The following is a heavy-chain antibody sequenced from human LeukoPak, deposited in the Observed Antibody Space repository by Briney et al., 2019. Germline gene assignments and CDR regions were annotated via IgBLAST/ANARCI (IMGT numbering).Heavy chain of an antibody. CDR2: SHNSGET. CDR3: ARQPGSTAAFDI. D-gene: IGHD5-18*01. CDR1: GVSMTTYY. Sequence: SETLSLTCTVSGVSMTTYYWSWIRQPPGKGLEWIAYSHNSGETKYNPSLKSRITISVDTSKNEFSLKLTSVTAADTAVYHCARQPGSTAAFDIWGQGTTVTVSA. J-gene: IGHJ3*02. V-gene: IGHV4-59*08.